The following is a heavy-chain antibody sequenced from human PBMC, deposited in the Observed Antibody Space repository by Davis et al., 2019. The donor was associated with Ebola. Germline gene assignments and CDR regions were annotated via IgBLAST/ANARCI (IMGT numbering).Heavy chain of an antibody. CDR2: IYYTGRT. J-gene: IGHJ5*02. CDR1: GGSISSYY. CDR3: ARPYSSSRGWFDP. D-gene: IGHD6-13*01. Sequence: MPSETLSLTCTVSGGSISSYYWSWIRQPPGKGLEWIGYIYYTGRTKYDPSLKSRVTISVDTSKSQFSLRLTSVTAADTAVYYCARPYSSSRGWFDPWGQGTLVTVSS. V-gene: IGHV4-59*08.